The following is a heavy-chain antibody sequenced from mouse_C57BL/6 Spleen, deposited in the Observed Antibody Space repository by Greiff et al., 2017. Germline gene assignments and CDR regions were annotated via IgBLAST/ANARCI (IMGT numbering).Heavy chain of an antibody. D-gene: IGHD2-4*01. CDR3: ARWIYYDYDGAMDY. CDR1: GYTFTDYN. J-gene: IGHJ4*01. Sequence: VQLQQSGPELVKPGASVKMSCKASGYTFTDYNMHWVKQSHGKSLEWIGYINPNNGGTSYNQKFKGMATLTVNKSSSTAYMELRSLTSEDSAVYYCARWIYYDYDGAMDYWGQGTSVTVSS. V-gene: IGHV1-22*01. CDR2: INPNNGGT.